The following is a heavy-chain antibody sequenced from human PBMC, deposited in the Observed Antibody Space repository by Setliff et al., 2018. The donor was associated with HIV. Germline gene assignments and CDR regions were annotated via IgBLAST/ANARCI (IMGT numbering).Heavy chain of an antibody. J-gene: IGHJ4*02. D-gene: IGHD2-15*01. Sequence: ASVKVSCKASVGTFSNYAITWVRQAPGQGLEWMGGTIPRVNIANYAPKFQGRVTMTTATSSDTAYLYLSSLRSEDTAVYYCVTGEGLRFWGQGTLVTV. CDR1: VGTFSNYA. CDR3: VTGEGLRF. V-gene: IGHV1-69*10. CDR2: TIPRVNIA.